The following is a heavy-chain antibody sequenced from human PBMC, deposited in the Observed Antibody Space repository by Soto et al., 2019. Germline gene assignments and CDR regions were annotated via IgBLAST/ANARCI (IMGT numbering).Heavy chain of an antibody. CDR2: IYYSGST. CDR1: GGSISSSSYS. V-gene: IGHV4-39*02. Sequence: SETLSLTYTVSGGSISSSSYSWGWIRQPPGKGLEWIGSIYYSGSTYYNPSLKSRVTISVDTSKNQFSLKLSSVTAADTAVYYCARDGEATTAFDYWGQGTLVTVSS. J-gene: IGHJ4*02. CDR3: ARDGEATTAFDY.